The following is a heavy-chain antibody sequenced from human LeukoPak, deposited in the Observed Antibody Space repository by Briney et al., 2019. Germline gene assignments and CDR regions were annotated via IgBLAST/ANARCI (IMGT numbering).Heavy chain of an antibody. V-gene: IGHV3-11*06. J-gene: IGHJ4*02. Sequence: GGSLRLSCAASGFTFSDYHMSWIRQAPGKGLEWVSYISLSSTYTNYADSVKGRFTISRDNAKNLLYLQMNSLRVEDTAVYYCARRSSGSPPYYFDYWGQGTLVTVSS. CDR2: ISLSSTYT. CDR3: ARRSSGSPPYYFDY. CDR1: GFTFSDYH. D-gene: IGHD1-26*01.